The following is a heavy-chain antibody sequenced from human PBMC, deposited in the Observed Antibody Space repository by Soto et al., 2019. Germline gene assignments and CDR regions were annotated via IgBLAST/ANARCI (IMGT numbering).Heavy chain of an antibody. D-gene: IGHD2-8*01. J-gene: IGHJ4*02. CDR3: ARPPFPGCINGVCYPCDH. CDR1: GYTFTHYY. V-gene: IGHV1-46*01. CDR2: INPSGVST. Sequence: QVQLVQSGAELKKPGASVKVSCKASGYTFTHYYIHWVRQAPGQGLEWMGMINPSGVSTDYAQKFRGSVTKNTANSTTTVYMELSSLRSEDTALYYCARPPFPGCINGVCYPCDHWGQGTLVTVSS.